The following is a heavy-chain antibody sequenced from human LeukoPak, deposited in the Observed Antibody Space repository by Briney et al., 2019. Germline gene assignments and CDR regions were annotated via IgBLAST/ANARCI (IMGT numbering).Heavy chain of an antibody. J-gene: IGHJ6*02. CDR2: ICGSGSCT. D-gene: IGHD3-3*01. CDR3: AREVGVLRFLEWQNGMDV. CDR1: GFTFSNYA. Sequence: GGSLRLSCAASGFTFSNYALGCVRQAPGKGLEWVSTICGSGSCTYYADSVKGRFTISRDNSKNTLYLQMNSLRAEDTAVYYCAREVGVLRFLEWQNGMDVWGQGTTVTVSS. V-gene: IGHV3-23*01.